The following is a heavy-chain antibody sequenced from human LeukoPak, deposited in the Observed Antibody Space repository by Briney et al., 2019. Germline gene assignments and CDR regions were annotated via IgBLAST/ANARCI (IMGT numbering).Heavy chain of an antibody. J-gene: IGHJ6*03. Sequence: PGGSLRLSCEASGFIFSDYWMSWVRQAPGKGLEWVANIKQDGSEKYYVDSVKGRFTISRDNAKNSLSLQMNSLRAEDTAVYYCASTSSSWYPLWYYYYMDVWGKGTTVTVSS. D-gene: IGHD6-13*01. V-gene: IGHV3-7*01. CDR2: IKQDGSEK. CDR3: ASTSSSWYPLWYYYYMDV. CDR1: GFIFSDYW.